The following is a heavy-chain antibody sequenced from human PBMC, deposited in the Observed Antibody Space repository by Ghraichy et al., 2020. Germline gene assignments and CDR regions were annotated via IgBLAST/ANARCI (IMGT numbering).Heavy chain of an antibody. CDR3: AKMRYCSGGSCYYYYGMDV. J-gene: IGHJ6*02. V-gene: IGHV3-33*06. D-gene: IGHD2-15*01. CDR1: GFTFSSYG. CDR2: IWYDGSNK. Sequence: LTCAASGFTFSSYGMHWVRQAPGKGLEWVAVIWYDGSNKYYADSVKGRFTISRDNSKNTLYLQMNSLRAEDTAVYYCAKMRYCSGGSCYYYYGMDVWGQGTTVTVSS.